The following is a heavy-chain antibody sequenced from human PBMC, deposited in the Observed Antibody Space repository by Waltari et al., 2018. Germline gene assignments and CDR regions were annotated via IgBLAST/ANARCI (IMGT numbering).Heavy chain of an antibody. CDR2: ISGSGGST. CDR3: AKDGAHDRRGAFDI. J-gene: IGHJ3*02. Sequence: EVQLVESGGGLVQPGGSLRLSCAASGFTFSSSPMTWVRQRPGKGREWVSAISGSGGSTYYADSVKGRFTISRDNSKNTLYLQMNSLRAEDTAVYYCAKDGAHDRRGAFDIWGQGTMVTVSS. V-gene: IGHV3-23*04. CDR1: GFTFSSSP. D-gene: IGHD3-22*01.